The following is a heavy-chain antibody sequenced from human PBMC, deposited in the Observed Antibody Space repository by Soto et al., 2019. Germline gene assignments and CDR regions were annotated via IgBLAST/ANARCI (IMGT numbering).Heavy chain of an antibody. D-gene: IGHD7-27*01. V-gene: IGHV4-31*03. CDR3: ARDQALAPTVWGY. CDR2: IYYSGST. CDR1: GESIGSGGHY. Sequence: SETLSLTCSVSGESIGSGGHYWNWIRQRPEKGLEWIGYIYYSGSTHYNPSLGSRLTISLDTSKNQFFLRLVSVTAADTALYYCARDQALAPTVWGYWGQGSRVTVSS. J-gene: IGHJ4*02.